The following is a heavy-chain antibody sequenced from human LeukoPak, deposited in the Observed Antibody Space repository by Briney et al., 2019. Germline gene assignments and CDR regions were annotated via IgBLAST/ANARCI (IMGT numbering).Heavy chain of an antibody. D-gene: IGHD6-13*01. J-gene: IGHJ4*02. CDR1: GFTFSSYA. V-gene: IGHV3-23*01. CDR3: AKGPHFAFGAGSSWYEDLYYFDY. Sequence: PGGSLRLSCAASGFTFSSYAMSWVRQAPGKGLEWVSAISGSGGSTYYADSVKGRFTISRDNSKNTLYLQMNSLRAEDTAVHYCAKGPHFAFGAGSSWYEDLYYFDYWGQGTLVTVSS. CDR2: ISGSGGST.